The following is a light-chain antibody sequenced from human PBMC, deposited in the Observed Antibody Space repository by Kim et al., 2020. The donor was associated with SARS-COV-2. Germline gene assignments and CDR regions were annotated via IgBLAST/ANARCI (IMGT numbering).Light chain of an antibody. Sequence: QSALTQPASVSGSPGQSITISCTGTSSDVGGYNYVSWYQQHPGKAPKLMIYDVSNRPSGVSNRFSGSKSGNTASLTISGLQADDEADYYCSSYTGSSTVFGGGTKLTVL. CDR2: DVS. CDR3: SSYTGSSTV. CDR1: SSDVGGYNY. J-gene: IGLJ2*01. V-gene: IGLV2-14*03.